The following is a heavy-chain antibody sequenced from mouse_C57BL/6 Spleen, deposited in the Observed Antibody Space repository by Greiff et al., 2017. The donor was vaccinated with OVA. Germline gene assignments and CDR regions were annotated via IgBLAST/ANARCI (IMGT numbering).Heavy chain of an antibody. V-gene: IGHV5-17*01. CDR3: ARTLYSNYLYWYFDV. CDR1: GFTFSDYG. CDR2: ISSGSSTI. J-gene: IGHJ1*03. Sequence: EVKLMESGGGLVKPGGSLKLSCAASGFTFSDYGMHWVRQAPEKGLEWVAYISSGSSTIYYADTVKGRFTISRDNAKNTLFLQMTSLRSEDTAMYYCARTLYSNYLYWYFDVWGTGTTVTVSS. D-gene: IGHD2-5*01.